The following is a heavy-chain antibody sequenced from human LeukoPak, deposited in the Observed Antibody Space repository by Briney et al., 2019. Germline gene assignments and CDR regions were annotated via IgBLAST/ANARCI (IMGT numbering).Heavy chain of an antibody. CDR2: IRGGGPTT. CDR1: GFTFSPYA. CDR3: VREFLGGADQYFVS. Sequence: GGTLRLSCAASGFTFSPYAMNWAPHAPAKGLEWGSTIRGGGPTTVYADSVKHRFTIYRDNSKNTLHLQMHTLRAQDTPVYFCVREFLGGADQYFVSWCQEALVAVAS. J-gene: IGHJ4*02. D-gene: IGHD2-21*01. V-gene: IGHV3-23*01.